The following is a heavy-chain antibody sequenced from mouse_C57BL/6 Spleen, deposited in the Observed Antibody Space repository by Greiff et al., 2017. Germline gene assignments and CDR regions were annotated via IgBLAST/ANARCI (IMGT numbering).Heavy chain of an antibody. J-gene: IGHJ1*03. CDR2: INPSNGGT. D-gene: IGHD2-10*02. CDR3: ARSGEYRYFDV. Sequence: QVQLQQPGTELVKPGASVQLSCKASGYTFTSYWMPWVKQRPGPGLEWIGNINPSNGGTNYNEKFKSKATLPVDKSSSTAYMQLSSLTSEDSAVYYGARSGEYRYFDVWGTGTTVTVSS. CDR1: GYTFTSYW. V-gene: IGHV1-53*01.